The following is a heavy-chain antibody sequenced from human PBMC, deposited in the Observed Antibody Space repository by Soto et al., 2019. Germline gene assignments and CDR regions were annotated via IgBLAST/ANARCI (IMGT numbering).Heavy chain of an antibody. CDR1: GGTFSSYA. CDR2: IIPIFGTA. CDR3: ARKLWRRYYDSSGYRNWFDP. V-gene: IGHV1-69*06. J-gene: IGHJ5*02. D-gene: IGHD3-22*01. Sequence: GASVKVSCKASGGTFSSYAISWVRQAPGQGLEWMGGIIPIFGTANYAQKFQGRVTITADKSTSTAYMELSSLRSEDTAVYYCARKLWRRYYDSSGYRNWFDPWGQGTLVTVSS.